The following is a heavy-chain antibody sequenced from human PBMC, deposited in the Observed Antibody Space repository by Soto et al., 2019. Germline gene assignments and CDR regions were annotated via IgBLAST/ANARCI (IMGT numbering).Heavy chain of an antibody. CDR1: GGTFSSFH. V-gene: IGHV1-69*01. CDR3: VDGGGGYDT. D-gene: IGHD3-22*01. J-gene: IGHJ5*02. Sequence: QVQLVQSGAEVKKPGSSVKVSCKASGGTFSSFHINWVRQAPGQGLEWIGGIAPIFGTPNYAQRFQGRVTITADELTNTAYLEVSSLTSDDTAMYYCVDGGGGYDTWGQGTLVTVSS. CDR2: IAPIFGTP.